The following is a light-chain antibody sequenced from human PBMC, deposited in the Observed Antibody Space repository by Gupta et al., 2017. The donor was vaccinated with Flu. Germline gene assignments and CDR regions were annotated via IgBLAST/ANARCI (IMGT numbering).Light chain of an antibody. Sequence: SNTNIGSNWVWWYQQFPGTAPNLIIYEISKRPSGMPHRFSGSKSSTAACLDITGLQTGDEADYYCEPWDSDKSAGVFGGGTKLTVL. CDR3: EPWDSDKSAGV. V-gene: IGLV1-51*01. CDR2: EIS. J-gene: IGLJ3*02. CDR1: NTNIGSNW.